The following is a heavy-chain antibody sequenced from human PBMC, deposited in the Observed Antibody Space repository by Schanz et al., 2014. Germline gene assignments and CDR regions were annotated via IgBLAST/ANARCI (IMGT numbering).Heavy chain of an antibody. V-gene: IGHV3-53*04. CDR2: IYSSGST. D-gene: IGHD3-10*01. CDR3: ARAQGVIRLYYGVDV. J-gene: IGHJ6*02. CDR1: GFTVSNSY. Sequence: EVQLLESGGGLVQPGGSLRLSCAASGFTVSNSYIHWVRQAPGKGLEWVSTIYSSGSTYYADSVRGRFTISRDNSMNTVYLQMNSLRSDDAAVYYCARAQGVIRLYYGVDVWGQGTMVTVSS.